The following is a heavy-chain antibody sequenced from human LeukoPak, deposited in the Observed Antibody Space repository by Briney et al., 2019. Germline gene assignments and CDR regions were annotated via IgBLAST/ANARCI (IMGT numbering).Heavy chain of an antibody. CDR1: GDSVSSGSYY. CDR3: ARGKYYFDY. J-gene: IGHJ4*02. Sequence: SETLSLTCTVSGDSVSSGSYYWSWIRQPPGKGPEWIGYIYSSGSTDYNPSLKSRVTISVDTSKNQFSLKLTSVTAADTAVYYCARGKYYFDYWGQGTLVTVSS. V-gene: IGHV4-61*01. CDR2: IYSSGST.